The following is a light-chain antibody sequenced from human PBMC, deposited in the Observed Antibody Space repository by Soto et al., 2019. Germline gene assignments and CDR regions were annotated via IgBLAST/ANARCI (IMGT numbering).Light chain of an antibody. CDR2: DAS. J-gene: IGKJ5*01. CDR3: QQRSNWPPSIT. CDR1: QSVSSY. V-gene: IGKV3-11*01. Sequence: EIVLTQSPATLSLSPGERATLSCRASQSVSSYLAWYQQKPGQATRLLIYDASNRATSIPARFSGSGSGTDFTLTISSIETEDFAVYSCQQRSNWPPSITFGQGTRLEIK.